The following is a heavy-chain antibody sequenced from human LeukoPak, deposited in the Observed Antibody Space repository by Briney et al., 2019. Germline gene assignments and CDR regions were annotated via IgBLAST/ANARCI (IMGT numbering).Heavy chain of an antibody. J-gene: IGHJ5*02. V-gene: IGHV3-23*01. CDR3: AKSRVAVAAPRNWFDP. Sequence: PGGSLRLSCAASGFTFSSYAMSWVRQAPGKGLEWVSTISGSGLSTYYADSVKGRFTISRDNSNNTLYLQMNSLRAEDTAVYYCAKSRVAVAAPRNWFDPWGQGTLVTVSS. CDR2: ISGSGLST. CDR1: GFTFSSYA. D-gene: IGHD6-19*01.